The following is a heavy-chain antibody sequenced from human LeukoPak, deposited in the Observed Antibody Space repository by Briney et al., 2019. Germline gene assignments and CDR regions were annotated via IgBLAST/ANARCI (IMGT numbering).Heavy chain of an antibody. D-gene: IGHD3-22*01. J-gene: IGHJ3*02. CDR1: GGSFSGYY. Sequence: SETLSLTCAVYGGSFSGYYWSWLRQPPGKGLEWIGEINHSGSTNYNPSLKSRVTISVDTSKNQFSLKLSSVTAADTAVYYCARDGPYYYDSSGYYDAFDIWGQGTMVTVSS. CDR2: INHSGST. V-gene: IGHV4-34*01. CDR3: ARDGPYYYDSSGYYDAFDI.